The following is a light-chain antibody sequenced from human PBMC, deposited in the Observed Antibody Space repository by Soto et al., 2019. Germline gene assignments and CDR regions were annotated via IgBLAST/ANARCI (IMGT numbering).Light chain of an antibody. Sequence: QAVVTQPPSASGTPGQRVTISCSGGDSNIGSNPVYWYQQLPGTAPKLVIHTNDQRPSGVPDRFSGSKSGNTASLTVSGLQAADEADYFCKSYAGSNTYVFGSGTKVTVL. CDR1: DSNIGSNP. J-gene: IGLJ1*01. CDR2: TND. CDR3: KSYAGSNTYV. V-gene: IGLV1-44*01.